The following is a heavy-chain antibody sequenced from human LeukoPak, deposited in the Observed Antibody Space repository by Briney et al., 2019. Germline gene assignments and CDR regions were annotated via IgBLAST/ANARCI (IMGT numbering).Heavy chain of an antibody. Sequence: SETLSLTCTVSGGSISSSSYYWGWIRQPPGKGLEWIGSIYYSGSTYYNPSLKSRVTISVDTSKNQFSLKLSSVTAADTAVYYCARPTYYDFWSGRTTGYSDLWGRGTLVTVSS. D-gene: IGHD3-3*01. CDR3: ARPTYYDFWSGRTTGYSDL. V-gene: IGHV4-39*07. J-gene: IGHJ2*01. CDR2: IYYSGST. CDR1: GGSISSSSYY.